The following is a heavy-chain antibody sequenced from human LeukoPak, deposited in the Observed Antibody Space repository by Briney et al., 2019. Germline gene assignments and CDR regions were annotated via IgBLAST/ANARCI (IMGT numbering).Heavy chain of an antibody. CDR2: IYSGGST. CDR1: GFTFSSYW. V-gene: IGHV3-66*01. Sequence: GGSLRLSCAASGFTFSSYWMSWVRQAPGKGLEWVSVIYSGGSTFYADSVKGRFTISRDNSKNTLYLQMNSLRAEDTAVYYCASDSYSPEYFQHWGQGTLVTVSS. CDR3: ASDSYSPEYFQH. J-gene: IGHJ1*01. D-gene: IGHD2-15*01.